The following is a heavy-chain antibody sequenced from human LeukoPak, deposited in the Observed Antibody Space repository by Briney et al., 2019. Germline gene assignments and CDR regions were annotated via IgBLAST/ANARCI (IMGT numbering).Heavy chain of an antibody. V-gene: IGHV1-46*01. CDR3: ARDHDIVVVVAATRSNWFDP. Sequence: ASVKVSCKASGYTCTSYYMHWVRQAPGQGLEWMGIINPSGGSTSYAQKFQGRVTMTRDTSTSTVYMELSSLRSEDTAVYYCARDHDIVVVVAATRSNWFDPWGQGTLVTVSS. J-gene: IGHJ5*02. D-gene: IGHD2-15*01. CDR2: INPSGGST. CDR1: GYTCTSYY.